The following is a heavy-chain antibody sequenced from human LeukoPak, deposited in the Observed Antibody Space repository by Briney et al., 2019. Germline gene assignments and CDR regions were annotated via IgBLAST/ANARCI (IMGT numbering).Heavy chain of an antibody. CDR3: AKNSNQLYYGMDV. V-gene: IGHV3-30*18. CDR2: ISYHGRNK. CDR1: GFTFSSYG. J-gene: IGHJ6*02. Sequence: GGSLRLSCAASGFTFSSYGMHWVRQAPGKGLEWVTFISYHGRNKFYADSVKGRFTISRDNSKNTLYLQMNSLRAEDTAVYYCAKNSNQLYYGMDVWGQGTTVTVSS. D-gene: IGHD4-11*01.